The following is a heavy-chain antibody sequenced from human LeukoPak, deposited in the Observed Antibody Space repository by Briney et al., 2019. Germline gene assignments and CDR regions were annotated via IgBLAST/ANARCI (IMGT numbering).Heavy chain of an antibody. CDR3: ARDVIGGSYQEGDY. J-gene: IGHJ4*02. V-gene: IGHV1-2*02. CDR2: INPNSGGT. Sequence: ASVKVSCKASGYTFTCYYMHWVRQAPGQGLEWMGWINPNSGGTNYAQKFQGRVTMTRDTSISTAYMELSRLRSDDTAVYYCARDVIGGSYQEGDYWGQGTLVTVSS. CDR1: GYTFTCYY. D-gene: IGHD1-26*01.